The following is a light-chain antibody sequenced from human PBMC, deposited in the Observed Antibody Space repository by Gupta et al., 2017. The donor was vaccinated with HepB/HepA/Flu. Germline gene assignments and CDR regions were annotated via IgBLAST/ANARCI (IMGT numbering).Light chain of an antibody. CDR2: SND. Sequence: QSVLTQPPSVSATPGHRVTISCSGSSPNVRSQTLDWYQQLPATAPKLLIFSNDQRPSGVPDRFSGSKSGTSASQAISGLQSEDEAEYFCAAWDGLLNGVIFGGGTQLTVL. CDR3: AAWDGLLNGVI. CDR1: SPNVRSQT. J-gene: IGLJ2*01. V-gene: IGLV1-44*01.